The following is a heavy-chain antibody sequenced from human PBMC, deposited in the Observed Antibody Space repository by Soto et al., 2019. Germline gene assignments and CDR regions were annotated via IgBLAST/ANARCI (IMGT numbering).Heavy chain of an antibody. J-gene: IGHJ4*02. Sequence: GGSLRLSCAASGFTFSSYAMSWVRQAPGKGLEWVSAISGSGGSTYYADSVKGRFTISRDNSKNTLYLQMNSLRAEDTAVYYCAKRVGGGYSRNTENGFDYWGQGTLVTVSS. CDR2: ISGSGGST. CDR3: AKRVGGGYSRNTENGFDY. CDR1: GFTFSSYA. D-gene: IGHD2-21*01. V-gene: IGHV3-23*01.